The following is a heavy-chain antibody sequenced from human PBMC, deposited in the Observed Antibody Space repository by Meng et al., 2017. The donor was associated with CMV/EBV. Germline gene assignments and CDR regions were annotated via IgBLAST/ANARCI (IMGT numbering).Heavy chain of an antibody. CDR2: IIGDGSIT. J-gene: IGHJ4*02. CDR1: GFTFGNFW. CDR3: GRDLHIAAADY. V-gene: IGHV3-74*01. Sequence: GESLKISCTASGFTFGNFWMHWVRQAPGKGLVWVSRIIGDGSITNYADSVKGRFTISRDNAKNTVYLHTDSLGGEDTGAYYCGRDLHIAAADYWGQGTLVTVSS. D-gene: IGHD6-13*01.